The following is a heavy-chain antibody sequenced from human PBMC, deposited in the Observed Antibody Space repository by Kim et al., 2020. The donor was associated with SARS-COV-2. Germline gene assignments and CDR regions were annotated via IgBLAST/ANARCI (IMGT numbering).Heavy chain of an antibody. V-gene: IGHV5-51*01. CDR3: ERSSYYYDDGGSDY. CDR2: INPDDSDT. Sequence: GESLKISCKGTGYRFTDYWIGWVRQMPGKGLEWMGIINPDDSDTRYSPSFQGQVTISVDKSIRTVYLQWSNLKASDTAIYYCERSSYYYDDGGSDYWGQGTLVTVSS. J-gene: IGHJ4*02. D-gene: IGHD3-22*01. CDR1: GYRFTDYW.